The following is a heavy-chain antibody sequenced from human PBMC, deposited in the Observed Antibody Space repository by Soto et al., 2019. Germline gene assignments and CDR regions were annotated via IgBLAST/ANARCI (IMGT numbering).Heavy chain of an antibody. CDR1: GGSISSGGYS. Sequence: PSETLSLTCAVSGGSISSGGYSWSWIRQPPGKGLEWIGYIYHSGSTYYNPSLKSRVTISVDRSKNQFSLKLSSVTAADTAVYYCARTLGGGWRYYFDYWGQGTLVTVSS. V-gene: IGHV4-30-2*02. J-gene: IGHJ4*02. D-gene: IGHD6-19*01. CDR3: ARTLGGGWRYYFDY. CDR2: IYHSGST.